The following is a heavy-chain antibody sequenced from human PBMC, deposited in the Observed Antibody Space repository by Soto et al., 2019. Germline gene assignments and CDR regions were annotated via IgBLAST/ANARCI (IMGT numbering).Heavy chain of an antibody. J-gene: IGHJ4*02. CDR2: INPNSGGT. CDR3: ARSGVVDMIKLGGAQLSLPFDY. CDR1: GYTFTGYY. D-gene: IGHD3-16*01. Sequence: GASVKVSCKASGYTFTGYYMHWVRQAPGQGLEWMGWINPNSGGTNYAQKFQGWVTMTRDTSISTAYMELSRLRSDDTAVYYCARSGVVDMIKLGGAQLSLPFDYWGQGTLVTVSS. V-gene: IGHV1-2*04.